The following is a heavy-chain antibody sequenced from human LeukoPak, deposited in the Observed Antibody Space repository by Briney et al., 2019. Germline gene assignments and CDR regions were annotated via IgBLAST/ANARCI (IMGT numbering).Heavy chain of an antibody. CDR2: ISYDGSNK. Sequence: GRSLRLSCAASGFTFSSYAMHWVRPAPGKGLEWVAVISYDGSNKYYADSVKGRFTISRDNSKNTLYLQMNSLRAEDTAVYYCARDRDSSSTHFDYWGQGTLVTVSS. CDR3: ARDRDSSSTHFDY. CDR1: GFTFSSYA. D-gene: IGHD6-13*01. V-gene: IGHV3-30*01. J-gene: IGHJ4*02.